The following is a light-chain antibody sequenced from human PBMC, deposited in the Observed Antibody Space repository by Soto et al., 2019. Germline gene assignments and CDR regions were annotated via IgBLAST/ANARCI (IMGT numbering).Light chain of an antibody. J-gene: IGKJ4*01. CDR1: QGIKNY. V-gene: IGKV1-27*01. Sequence: DIQVTQHPSSLSASVGDRVTITCRASQGIKNYLAWYQQKPGETPKLLIYAASTLESGIPPRFSGSGSGTDFTLTINNLQPEDVATYYCQRYYNAPFTFGGGTNVEIK. CDR3: QRYYNAPFT. CDR2: AAS.